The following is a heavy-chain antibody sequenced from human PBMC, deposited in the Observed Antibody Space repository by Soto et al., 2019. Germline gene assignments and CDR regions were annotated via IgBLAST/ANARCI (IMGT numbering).Heavy chain of an antibody. CDR1: GGSVSSGSYY. V-gene: IGHV4-61*01. J-gene: IGHJ4*02. D-gene: IGHD6-6*01. Sequence: SETLSLTCTVSGGSVSSGSYYWSWIRQPPGKGLEWIGYIYYSGSTNYNPSLKSRVTISVDTSKNQFSLKLSSVTAADTAVYYCARVSIAARFMGYFDYWGQGTLVTVSS. CDR3: ARVSIAARFMGYFDY. CDR2: IYYSGST.